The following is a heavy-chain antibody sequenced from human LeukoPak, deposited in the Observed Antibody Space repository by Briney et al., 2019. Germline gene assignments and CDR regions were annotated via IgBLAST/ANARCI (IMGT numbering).Heavy chain of an antibody. Sequence: GASVKVSCKASGYTFTSYDINWVRQATGQGLEWMGWMNPNSGNTGYAQKFQGRVTMTRNTSISTAYMELSSLRSEDTAVYYCARGVGTYYDFWSGYYTTLYYFDYWGQGTLVTVSS. V-gene: IGHV1-8*01. D-gene: IGHD3-3*01. CDR1: GYTFTSYD. CDR2: MNPNSGNT. CDR3: ARGVGTYYDFWSGYYTTLYYFDY. J-gene: IGHJ4*02.